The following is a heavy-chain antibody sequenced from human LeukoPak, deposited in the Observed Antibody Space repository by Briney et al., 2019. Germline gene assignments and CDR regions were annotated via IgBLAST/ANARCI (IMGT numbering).Heavy chain of an antibody. CDR2: IHDSGST. Sequence: SETLSLTCAVSGDSISSGGYSWSWIRQTPGKGLEWIAYIHDSGSTYNNPSLKSRLSISIDTSKNQFSLKLNFLTAADTAVYYCARLVAAAGNNWFDPWGQGTLVTVSS. J-gene: IGHJ5*02. D-gene: IGHD6-13*01. V-gene: IGHV4-30-4*07. CDR3: ARLVAAAGNNWFDP. CDR1: GDSISSGGYS.